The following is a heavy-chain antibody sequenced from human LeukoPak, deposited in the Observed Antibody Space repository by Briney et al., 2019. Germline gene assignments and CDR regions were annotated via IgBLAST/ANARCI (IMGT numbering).Heavy chain of an antibody. D-gene: IGHD3-10*01. V-gene: IGHV3-21*01. CDR3: ARDGGSAYDY. J-gene: IGHJ4*02. CDR1: GFTFSIYT. Sequence: GGSLRLSCAASGFTFSIYTMNWVRQAPGKGLEWVSSIYSGSGCIHYADSVRGRFTITRDNAKNSLYLQMNSLRAEDTAVYYCARDGGSAYDYWGQGTLVTVSS. CDR2: IYSGSGCI.